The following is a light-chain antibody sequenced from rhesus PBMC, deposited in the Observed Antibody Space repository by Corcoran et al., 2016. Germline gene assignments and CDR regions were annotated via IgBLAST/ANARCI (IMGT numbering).Light chain of an antibody. Sequence: DIQLTQSPSSLSASVGDTVTITSRASETVNNDLNWYQQKPGKAPKLLILEASTLQGGVPPRFSGSGSGTDYTLIISSLQSEDVATNYFQPNYCTPFTCGPWTKLAIK. V-gene: IGKV1-74*01. CDR1: ETVNND. CDR2: EAS. J-gene: IGKJ3*01. CDR3: QPNYCTPFT.